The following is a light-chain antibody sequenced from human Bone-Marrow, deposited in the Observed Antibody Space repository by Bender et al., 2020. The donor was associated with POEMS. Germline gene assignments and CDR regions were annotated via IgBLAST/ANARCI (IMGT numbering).Light chain of an antibody. CDR3: SAWDDSLSSWV. CDR2: YDD. J-gene: IGLJ3*02. CDR1: SSNIVNHG. Sequence: QSVVTQPPSLSEAPIQRVTISCSGSSSNIVNHGVNWYQQLPGEAPKLLIYYDDLLTPGVSDRFSASKSGTSASLAFSGLQSEGEDLYYCSAWDDSLSSWVFGGGTKLTVL. V-gene: IGLV1-36*01.